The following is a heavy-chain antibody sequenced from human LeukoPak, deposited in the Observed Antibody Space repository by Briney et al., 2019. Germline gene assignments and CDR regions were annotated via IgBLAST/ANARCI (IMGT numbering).Heavy chain of an antibody. V-gene: IGHV3-7*01. CDR1: GFTFSSYW. Sequence: QPGGSLRLSCAASGFTFSSYWMSWVRQAPGKGLERVANIKQDGSEKYYVDSVKGRFTISRDNAKNSLYLQMNSLRAEDTAVYYCARYYCSSSCLNFDYWGQGTLVTVSS. D-gene: IGHD2-2*01. CDR3: ARYYCSSSCLNFDY. CDR2: IKQDGSEK. J-gene: IGHJ4*02.